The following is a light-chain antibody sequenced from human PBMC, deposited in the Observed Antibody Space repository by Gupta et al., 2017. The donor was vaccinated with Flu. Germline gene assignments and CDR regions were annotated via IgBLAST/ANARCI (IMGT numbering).Light chain of an antibody. J-gene: IGKJ1*01. CDR2: KAF. CDR3: QQYNSDSGT. V-gene: IGKV1-5*03. Sequence: PSTLSASVGDRVTITCRASQSVGSWLDWYQQKPGKAPKLLIYKAFSLESGVPSRFSGSGFGTEFTLTISSLQPDDFATYYCQQYNSDSGTFGQGTKVEI. CDR1: QSVGSW.